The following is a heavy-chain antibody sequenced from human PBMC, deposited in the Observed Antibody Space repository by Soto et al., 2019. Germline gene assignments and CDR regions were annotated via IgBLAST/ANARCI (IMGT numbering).Heavy chain of an antibody. V-gene: IGHV1-69*12. Sequence: QVQLVQSGAEVKKPGSSVKVSCKASGGTFSSYAISWVRQAPGQGLEWMGGIIPIFGTANYARKSQGRVTTTGDESTSPASMALSSLRSEYPARYSCERAARHAFDIWGQGTMVTVSS. CDR3: ERAARHAFDI. J-gene: IGHJ3*02. CDR1: GGTFSSYA. CDR2: IIPIFGTA.